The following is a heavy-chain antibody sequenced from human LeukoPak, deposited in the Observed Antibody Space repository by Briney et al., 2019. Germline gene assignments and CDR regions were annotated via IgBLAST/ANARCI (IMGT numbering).Heavy chain of an antibody. CDR2: IWYDGSNK. J-gene: IGHJ4*02. D-gene: IGHD6-13*01. CDR3: ARDPTQLALFDY. Sequence: PGGSLRLSCATSGFTFSNYGMHWVRQAPGKGLEWVAVIWYDGSNKYYANSVKGRFTLSRDNSKNTLFLQMNSLRPEDTAVYFFARDPTQLALFDYWGQGTLVTVSS. V-gene: IGHV3-33*01. CDR1: GFTFSNYG.